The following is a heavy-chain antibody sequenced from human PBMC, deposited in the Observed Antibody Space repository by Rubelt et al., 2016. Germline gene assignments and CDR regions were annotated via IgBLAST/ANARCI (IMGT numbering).Heavy chain of an antibody. V-gene: IGHV1-18*01. Sequence: QVQLVQSGAEVKKPGASVKVSCTASGYTFTSYGIIWVRQAPGQGLEWMGWISASNGNTNYAQKLQGRVTMTTDTSTSKAYMELSSLRAEDTAVYYCARASSTSYWEGWFDPWGQGTLVTVSS. CDR2: ISASNGNT. CDR1: GYTFTSYG. J-gene: IGHJ5*02. D-gene: IGHD2-2*01. CDR3: ARASSTSYWEGWFDP.